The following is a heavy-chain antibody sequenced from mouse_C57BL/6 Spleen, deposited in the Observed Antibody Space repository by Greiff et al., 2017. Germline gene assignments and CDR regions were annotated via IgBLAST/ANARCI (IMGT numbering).Heavy chain of an antibody. CDR2: IFPGSGST. Sequence: QVQLKESGPELVKPGASVKISCKASGYTFTDYYINWVKQRPGQGLEWIGWIFPGSGSTYYNEKFKGKATLTVDKSSSTAYMLLSSLTSEDSAVYFCARNERRGGYFDYWGQGTTLTVSS. D-gene: IGHD2-12*01. CDR1: GYTFTDYY. V-gene: IGHV1-75*01. J-gene: IGHJ2*01. CDR3: ARNERRGGYFDY.